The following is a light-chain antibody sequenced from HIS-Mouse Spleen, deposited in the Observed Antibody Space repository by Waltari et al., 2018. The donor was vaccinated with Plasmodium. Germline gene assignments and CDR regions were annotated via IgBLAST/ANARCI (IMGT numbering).Light chain of an antibody. Sequence: EIVLTQSPGTLSLSPGERATLSCRASQSVSSSYLAWYQQKPSQAPRLLIYGASSRATGIPDRFSGSVSGTDFTLTISRLEPEDIAVYYCQQYGSSPYTFGQGTKLEIK. V-gene: IGKV3-20*01. J-gene: IGKJ2*01. CDR1: QSVSSSY. CDR2: GAS. CDR3: QQYGSSPYT.